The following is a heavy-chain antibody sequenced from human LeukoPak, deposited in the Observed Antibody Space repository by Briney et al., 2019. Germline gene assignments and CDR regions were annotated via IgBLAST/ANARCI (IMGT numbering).Heavy chain of an antibody. Sequence: PGGXXRLSCAASGFTFSSYGMHWVRQAPGKGLEWVAVIWYDGSNKYYADSVKGRFTISRDNSKNTLYLQMNSLRAEDTAVYYCAKGNYDSSGYYYFDYWGQGTLVTVSS. J-gene: IGHJ4*02. CDR1: GFTFSSYG. CDR3: AKGNYDSSGYYYFDY. D-gene: IGHD3-22*01. V-gene: IGHV3-33*06. CDR2: IWYDGSNK.